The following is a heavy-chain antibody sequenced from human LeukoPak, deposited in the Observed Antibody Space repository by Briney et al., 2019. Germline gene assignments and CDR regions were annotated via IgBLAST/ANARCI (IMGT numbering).Heavy chain of an antibody. CDR1: GGSVTKYY. D-gene: IGHD2-2*02. CDR3: ARDLFPINWFES. J-gene: IGHJ5*01. V-gene: IGHV4-59*02. Sequence: SETLSLTRTVSGGSVTKYYWHWIRQAPGKGLEWIGFIFHTGITNYNPSLKSRVTISVDTSKNQFSLKLTSVTAADTAVYFCARDLFPINWFESWGQGTLVTVSS. CDR2: IFHTGIT.